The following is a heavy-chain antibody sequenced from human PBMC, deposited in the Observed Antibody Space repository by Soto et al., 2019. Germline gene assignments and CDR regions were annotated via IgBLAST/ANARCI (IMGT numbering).Heavy chain of an antibody. CDR1: DGSFIGYY. Sequence: SETLSLTCAVYDGSFIGYYWNWIRQPPGKGLEWIGEINHSGNTNYNPSLKSRVTISVDASKNQFSLNLRSVTATDTAVYYCARDAQSYYSDITKYYFDSWGQGTLVT. CDR2: INHSGNT. D-gene: IGHD3-10*01. CDR3: ARDAQSYYSDITKYYFDS. J-gene: IGHJ4*02. V-gene: IGHV4-34*01.